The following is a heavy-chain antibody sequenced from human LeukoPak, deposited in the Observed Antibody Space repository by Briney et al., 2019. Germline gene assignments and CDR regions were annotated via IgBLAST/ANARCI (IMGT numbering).Heavy chain of an antibody. V-gene: IGHV1-46*01. CDR2: INPSGGST. D-gene: IGHD2-21*01. CDR1: GYTFTSYY. J-gene: IGHJ4*02. CDR3: ARAYVIVVPRYYFDY. Sequence: ASVKVSCKASGYTFTSYYMHWVRQAPGQGLEWMGIINPSGGSTSYAQKFQGRVTMTRDTPTSTVYMELSSLRSEDTAVYYRARAYVIVVPRYYFDYWGQGTLVTVSS.